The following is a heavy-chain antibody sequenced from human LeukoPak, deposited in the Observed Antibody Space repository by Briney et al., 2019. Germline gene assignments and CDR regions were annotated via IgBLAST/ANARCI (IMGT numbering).Heavy chain of an antibody. CDR1: GGSISSGDYY. CDR2: IYYSGST. Sequence: SQTLSLTCIVSGGSISSGDYYWSWIRQPPGKGLEWIGYIYYSGSTYYNPSLKSRVTISVDTSKNQFSLKLSSVTAADTAVYYCAREARGSYTWFDPWGQGTLVTVSS. D-gene: IGHD1-26*01. J-gene: IGHJ5*02. V-gene: IGHV4-30-4*01. CDR3: AREARGSYTWFDP.